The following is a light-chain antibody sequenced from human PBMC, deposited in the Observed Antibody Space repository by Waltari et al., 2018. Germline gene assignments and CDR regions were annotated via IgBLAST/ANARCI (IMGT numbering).Light chain of an antibody. CDR1: QRITNY. V-gene: IGKV1-39*01. J-gene: IGKJ1*01. Sequence: DIQMTQSPSSLSASIGDTVTITCRASQRITNYLNWFQQKPGKAPKLLIYAASSLESGVPSRFSGSASGTDYTLTISNLQPEDFATYYCQQTYSTLWTFGQGTKVEIK. CDR2: AAS. CDR3: QQTYSTLWT.